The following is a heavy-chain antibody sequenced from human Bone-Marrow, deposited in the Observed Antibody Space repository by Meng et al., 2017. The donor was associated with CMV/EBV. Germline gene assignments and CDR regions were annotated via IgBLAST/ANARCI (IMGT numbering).Heavy chain of an antibody. CDR2: ISYDGSNK. V-gene: IGHV3-30*04. Sequence: GESLKISCAASGFTFSSYAMHWVRQAPGKGLEWVAVISYDGSNKYYADSVKGRFTISRDNSKNTLYLQMNSLRAEDTAVYYCARDLEMATEGFDYWGQGTLVTGSS. CDR1: GFTFSSYA. D-gene: IGHD5-24*01. J-gene: IGHJ4*02. CDR3: ARDLEMATEGFDY.